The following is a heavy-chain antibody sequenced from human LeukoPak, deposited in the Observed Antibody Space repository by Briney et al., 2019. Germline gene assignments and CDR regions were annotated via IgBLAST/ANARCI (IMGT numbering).Heavy chain of an antibody. CDR1: GGTFSSYT. CDR2: IIPILGIA. D-gene: IGHD2-2*03. CDR3: ARDHGYCSSTSCYPSWFDP. J-gene: IGHJ5*02. Sequence: APVKVSCKASGGTFSSYTISWVRQAPGQGLEWMGRIIPILGIANYAQKFQGRVTITADKSTSTAYMELSSLRSEDTAVYYCARDHGYCSSTSCYPSWFDPWGQGTLVTVSS. V-gene: IGHV1-69*04.